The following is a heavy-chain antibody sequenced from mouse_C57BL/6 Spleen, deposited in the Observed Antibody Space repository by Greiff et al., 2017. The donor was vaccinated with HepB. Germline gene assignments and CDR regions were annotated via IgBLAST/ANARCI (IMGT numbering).Heavy chain of an antibody. CDR2: INPSSGYT. Sequence: LVESGAELAKPGASVKLSCKASGYTFTSYWMHWVKQRPGQGLEWIGYINPSSGYTKYNQKFKDKATLTADTSSSTAYMQLGSLTYEDSAVYYCEREITTVGEAKNAMDYWGQGTSVTVSS. V-gene: IGHV1-7*01. D-gene: IGHD1-1*01. CDR3: EREITTVGEAKNAMDY. CDR1: GYTFTSYW. J-gene: IGHJ4*01.